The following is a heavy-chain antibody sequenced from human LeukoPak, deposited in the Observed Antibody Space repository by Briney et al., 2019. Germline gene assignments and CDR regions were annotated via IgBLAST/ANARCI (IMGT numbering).Heavy chain of an antibody. CDR2: INHSGST. CDR3: ARGPPITIFGVVIRWGFDP. V-gene: IGHV4-39*07. D-gene: IGHD3-3*01. J-gene: IGHJ5*02. CDR1: GDSISSSSYY. Sequence: SETLSLTCTVSGDSISSSSYYWSWIRQPPGKGLEWIGEINHSGSTNYNPSLKSRVTISVDTSKNQFSLKLSSVTAADTAVYYCARGPPITIFGVVIRWGFDPWGQGTLVTVSS.